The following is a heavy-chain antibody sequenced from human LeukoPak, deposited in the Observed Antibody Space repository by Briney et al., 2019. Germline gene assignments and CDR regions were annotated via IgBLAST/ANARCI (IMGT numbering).Heavy chain of an antibody. V-gene: IGHV1-2*02. Sequence: VSVKVSCKTSGYTFTGYYMHWVRQAPGQGLEWMGWINANSGGTNYAQKFQGRVTMTRDTSINTAYMELISLRSDDTAVYYCARGGSSEAFDIWGQGTMFTVSS. CDR1: GYTFTGYY. J-gene: IGHJ3*02. CDR2: INANSGGT. CDR3: ARGGSSEAFDI.